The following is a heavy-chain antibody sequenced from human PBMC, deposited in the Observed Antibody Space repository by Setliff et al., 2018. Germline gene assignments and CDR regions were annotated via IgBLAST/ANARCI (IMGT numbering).Heavy chain of an antibody. D-gene: IGHD6-19*01. CDR2: IYIGGSA. Sequence: ETLSLPCTVSVGSISSYYWSWIRQPAGKGLEWIGHIYIGGSANYNPSLKSRVTMSIDTSKNQFSLKLNSVTAADMAVYYCAREQWLDPPGYYYMDVWAKGTTVTVSS. V-gene: IGHV4-4*07. J-gene: IGHJ6*03. CDR3: AREQWLDPPGYYYMDV. CDR1: VGSISSYY.